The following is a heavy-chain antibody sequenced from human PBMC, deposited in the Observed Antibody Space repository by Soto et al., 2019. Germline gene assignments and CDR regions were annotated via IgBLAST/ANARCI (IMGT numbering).Heavy chain of an antibody. CDR2: IDYNEINQ. Sequence: GVSLRLSGVASAFTFSNYGMHWVRQAPGKGLEWVAGIDYNEINQYYIDPVKGRFTISRDQSKNTLYLQMNSLRAENTAVYYWARHFCRVPTCYDLWGQGVLVTVYS. CDR3: ARHFCRVPTCYDL. V-gene: IGHV3-33*01. D-gene: IGHD3-3*02. CDR1: AFTFSNYG. J-gene: IGHJ4*02.